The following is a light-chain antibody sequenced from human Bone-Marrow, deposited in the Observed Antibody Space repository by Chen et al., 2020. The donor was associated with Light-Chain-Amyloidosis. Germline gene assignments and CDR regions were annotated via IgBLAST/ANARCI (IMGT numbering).Light chain of an antibody. V-gene: IGLV2-23*01. J-gene: IGLJ3*02. Sequence: QSALTQPASVSGSPGQSITISCTGSSSDVGTYNLVSWYQHHPGKAPKLSIYEAKKRPSGVSNRFSGSRSGYTASLTISGLQAEDEADYYCCSYAGRGKMFGGGTKLTVL. CDR3: CSYAGRGKM. CDR1: SSDVGTYNL. CDR2: EAK.